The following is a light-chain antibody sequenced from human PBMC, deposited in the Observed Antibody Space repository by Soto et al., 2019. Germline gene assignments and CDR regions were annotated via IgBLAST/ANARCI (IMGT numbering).Light chain of an antibody. CDR3: QQYNSYSLT. J-gene: IGKJ1*01. Sequence: EIVLTQSPATLSLSPGERATLSCRASQSVSSFLAWYQQKPGQAPRLLIYDASNRATGIPARFSGSGSGTDFTLTIGSLEPEDFAVYYCQQYNSYSLTFGQGTKVDIK. V-gene: IGKV3-11*01. CDR2: DAS. CDR1: QSVSSF.